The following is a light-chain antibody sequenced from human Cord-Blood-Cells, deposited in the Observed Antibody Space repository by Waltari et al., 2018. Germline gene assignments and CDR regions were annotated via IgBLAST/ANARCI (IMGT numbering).Light chain of an antibody. V-gene: IGLV2-14*01. CDR2: EVS. CDR3: SSYTSSSPYV. Sequence: QSALTQPASVSGSPGQSITISCPGTSSDVGGYTYVSWYQQHPGKAPKLMIYEVSNRPSGVSNRFSGSKSGNTASLTISGLQAEDEADYYCSSYTSSSPYVFGTGTKVTVL. J-gene: IGLJ1*01. CDR1: SSDVGGYTY.